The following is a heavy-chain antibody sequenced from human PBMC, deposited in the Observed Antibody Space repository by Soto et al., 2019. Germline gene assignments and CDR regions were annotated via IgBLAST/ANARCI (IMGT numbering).Heavy chain of an antibody. D-gene: IGHD3-10*01. J-gene: IGHJ4*02. CDR3: ARAYPGAAFDY. CDR2: IYYSGST. CDR1: GGSISSSSYY. Sequence: LSLTCTVSGGSISSSSYYWGWIRQPPGKGLEWIGSIYYSGSTYYNPSLKSRVTISVDTSKNQFSLKLSSVTAADTAVYYCARAYPGAAFDYWGQGTLVTVSS. V-gene: IGHV4-39*01.